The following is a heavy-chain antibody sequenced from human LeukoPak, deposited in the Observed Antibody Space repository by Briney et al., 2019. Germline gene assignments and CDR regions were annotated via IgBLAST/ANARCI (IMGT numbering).Heavy chain of an antibody. CDR2: IYYSGST. D-gene: IGHD3-22*01. CDR1: GGSISGYY. Sequence: PSETLSLTCTVSGGSISGYYWSWIRQPPGKGLEWIGYIYYSGSTNYNPSLKSRVTISVDTSKNQFSLKLSSVTAADTAVYYCARSSDSSGYYVNDYWGQGTLVTVSS. V-gene: IGHV4-59*01. J-gene: IGHJ4*02. CDR3: ARSSDSSGYYVNDY.